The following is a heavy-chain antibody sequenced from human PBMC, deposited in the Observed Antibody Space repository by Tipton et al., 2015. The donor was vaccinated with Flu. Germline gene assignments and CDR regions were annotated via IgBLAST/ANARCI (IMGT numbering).Heavy chain of an antibody. V-gene: IGHV4-4*02. CDR1: GGSISSNNW. CDR2: LYHSGAT. D-gene: IGHD4-11*01. CDR3: AKSLSNFNLYGMGV. J-gene: IGHJ6*02. Sequence: GLVKPSGTLSLTCAVSGGSISSNNWWSWVRQPPGKGLEWIGELYHSGATNYSPSLRSRVTMSVDESKNQFSLRLKSVTAADTAVYYCAKSLSNFNLYGMGVWGQGTTVTVSS.